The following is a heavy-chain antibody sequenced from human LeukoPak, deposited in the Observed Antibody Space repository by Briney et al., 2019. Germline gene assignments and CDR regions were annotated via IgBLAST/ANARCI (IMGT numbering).Heavy chain of an antibody. J-gene: IGHJ4*02. Sequence: PGGSLRLSCAASGFTFSNYEMNWVRQAPGKGLQWVSYIANTGDTRNYADSVKGRFTVSRDNAKNSLYLQMNSLRAEDTAVYYCARDLLDWNYYFDYWGQGTLVTVSS. CDR2: IANTGDTR. D-gene: IGHD1-7*01. V-gene: IGHV3-48*03. CDR1: GFTFSNYE. CDR3: ARDLLDWNYYFDY.